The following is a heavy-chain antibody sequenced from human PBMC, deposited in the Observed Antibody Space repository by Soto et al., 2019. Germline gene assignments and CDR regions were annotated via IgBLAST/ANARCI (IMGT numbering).Heavy chain of an antibody. CDR2: ISSSSSYI. J-gene: IGHJ4*02. Sequence: GGSLRLSCAASGFTFSSYSMNWVRQAPGKGLEWVSSISSSSSYIYYADSVKGRFTISRDNAKNSLYLQMNSLRADDTAVYYCARLSHYDSSGYHGVFGSWGQGTLVTVSS. CDR1: GFTFSSYS. CDR3: ARLSHYDSSGYHGVFGS. D-gene: IGHD3-22*01. V-gene: IGHV3-21*01.